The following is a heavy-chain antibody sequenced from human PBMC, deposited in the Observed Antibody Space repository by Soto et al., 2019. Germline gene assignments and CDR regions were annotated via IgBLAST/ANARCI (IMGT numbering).Heavy chain of an antibody. V-gene: IGHV4-31*03. D-gene: IGHD3-22*01. CDR1: GGSVASDSRY. J-gene: IGHJ4*02. CDR3: ASESNYDGRGHYYGRMGYFDS. CDR2: IYYSGNT. Sequence: QVQLQESGPGLVKPSQTLSLTCTVSGGSVASDSRYWTWIRQHPGKGLEWIGTIYYSGNTVYSPSLKRRVTISIDTSNNQFSLKLTSVTAADTAFYYCASESNYDGRGHYYGRMGYFDSWGQGTLVTVSS.